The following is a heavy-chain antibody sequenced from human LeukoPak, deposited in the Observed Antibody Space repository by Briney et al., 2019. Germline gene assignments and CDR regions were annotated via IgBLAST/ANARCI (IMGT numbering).Heavy chain of an antibody. CDR1: GFTFSSYA. CDR2: IKQDGSEK. Sequence: GGSLRLSCAASGFTFSSYAMHWVRQAPGKGLEWVANIKQDGSEKYYVDSVKGRFTISRDNAKNSLYLQMNSLRAEDTAVYHCARVHRGYCSSTSCYLSYYMDVWGKGTTVTVSS. CDR3: ARVHRGYCSSTSCYLSYYMDV. J-gene: IGHJ6*03. V-gene: IGHV3-7*04. D-gene: IGHD2-2*01.